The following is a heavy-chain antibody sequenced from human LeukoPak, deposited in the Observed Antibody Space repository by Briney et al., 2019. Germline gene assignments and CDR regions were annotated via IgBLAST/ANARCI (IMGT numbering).Heavy chain of an antibody. CDR1: GFTFSSYG. J-gene: IGHJ5*02. V-gene: IGHV3-30*02. D-gene: IGHD3-22*01. CDR3: AKDYYDSSGYYWS. Sequence: HTGGSLRLSCAASGFTFSSYGMHWVRQARGKGLEWVAFIRYDGSNKYYADSVKGRFTISRDNSKNTLYLQMNSLRAEDTAVYYCAKDYYDSSGYYWSWGQGTLVTVSS. CDR2: IRYDGSNK.